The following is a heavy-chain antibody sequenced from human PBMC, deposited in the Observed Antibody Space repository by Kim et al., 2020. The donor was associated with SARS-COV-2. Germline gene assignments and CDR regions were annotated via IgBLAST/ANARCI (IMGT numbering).Heavy chain of an antibody. CDR3: ATVPRGGGPSKGWFDP. D-gene: IGHD2-15*01. J-gene: IGHJ5*02. CDR2: FSYSGIT. CDR1: GGPISSYY. V-gene: IGHV4-59*12. Sequence: SETLSLTCTVSGGPISSYYWSWIRQPPGKGLEWIGLFSYSGITFHNPSLKSRVSMSIDTSKNQLSLKLTSVTATDTGFYYCATVPRGGGPSKGWFDPWGQGTLVTVSS.